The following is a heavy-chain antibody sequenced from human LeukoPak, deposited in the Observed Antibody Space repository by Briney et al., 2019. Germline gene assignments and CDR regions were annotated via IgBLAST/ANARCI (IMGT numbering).Heavy chain of an antibody. CDR2: IYYSGST. CDR3: ARAEYSSPPGFDP. D-gene: IGHD6-6*01. J-gene: IGHJ5*02. V-gene: IGHV4-30-4*01. Sequence: SETLSLTCTVSGGSISSGDYYWTWIRQPPGKGLEWIGFIYYSGSTYYNPSLKSRVTISVATSKNQFSLKLSSVTAADTAVYYCARAEYSSPPGFDPWGQGTLVTVSS. CDR1: GGSISSGDYY.